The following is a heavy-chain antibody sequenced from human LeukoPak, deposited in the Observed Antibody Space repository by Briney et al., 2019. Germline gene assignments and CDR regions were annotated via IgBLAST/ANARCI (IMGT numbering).Heavy chain of an antibody. CDR3: ARGHDAFDI. Sequence: GASVKVSCKASGYRFIDYFIHWVRQAPGQGPECMGWINPNTGDTKYVQRFQGRVTMTRDTSSSTAYMELSRLRSDDTAVYYCARGHDAFDIWGQGTMVTVSS. J-gene: IGHJ3*02. V-gene: IGHV1-2*02. CDR1: GYRFIDYF. CDR2: INPNTGDT.